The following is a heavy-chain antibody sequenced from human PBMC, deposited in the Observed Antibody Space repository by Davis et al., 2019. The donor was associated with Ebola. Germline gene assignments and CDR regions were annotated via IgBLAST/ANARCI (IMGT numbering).Heavy chain of an antibody. J-gene: IGHJ6*02. V-gene: IGHV1-18*01. CDR2: ISAYNGNT. CDR3: ARASGEYYSNYGYYYYGMDV. Sequence: ASVKVSCKASGYTFTSYGISWVRQAPGQGLEWMGWISAYNGNTNYAQKLQGRVTMTTDTSTSTAYMELSSLRSEDTAVYYCARASGEYYSNYGYYYYGMDVWGQGTTVTVSS. CDR1: GYTFTSYG. D-gene: IGHD4-11*01.